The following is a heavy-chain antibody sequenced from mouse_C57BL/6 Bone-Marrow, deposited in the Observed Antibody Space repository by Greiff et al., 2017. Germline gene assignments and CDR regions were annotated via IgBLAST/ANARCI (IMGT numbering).Heavy chain of an antibody. CDR3: ARGIYYGNLWFAY. CDR2: IHPSDSDT. CDR1: GYTFTSYW. J-gene: IGHJ3*01. Sequence: VQLQQPGAELVKPGASVKVSCKASGYTFTSYWMHWVKQRPGQGLEWIGRIHPSDSDTNYNQKFKGKATLTVDKSSSTAYMQLSSLTSEDSAVYYCARGIYYGNLWFAYWGQGTLVTVSA. V-gene: IGHV1-74*01. D-gene: IGHD2-1*01.